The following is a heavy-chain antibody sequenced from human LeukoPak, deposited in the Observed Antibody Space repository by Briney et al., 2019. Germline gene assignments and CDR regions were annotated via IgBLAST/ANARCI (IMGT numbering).Heavy chain of an antibody. V-gene: IGHV4-31*03. D-gene: IGHD3-3*01. CDR3: ARHISSLYYDFWSGSNNWFDP. J-gene: IGHJ5*02. CDR1: GGSISSGGYY. CDR2: IYYSGST. Sequence: PSQTLSLTCTVSGGSISSGGYYWSWIRQHPGKGLEWIGYIYYSGSTYYNPSLKSRVTISVDTSKNQFSLKLSSVTAADTAVYYCARHISSLYYDFWSGSNNWFDPWGQGTLVTVSS.